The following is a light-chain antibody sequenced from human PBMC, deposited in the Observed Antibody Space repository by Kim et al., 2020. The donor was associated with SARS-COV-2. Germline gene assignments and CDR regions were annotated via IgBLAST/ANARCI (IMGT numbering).Light chain of an antibody. CDR1: QSVSSN. Sequence: SPGERATRPGRASQSVSSNLAWYQQKPGQAPRLLIYGASTRATGIPARFSGSGSGTEFTLTISSLQSEDFALYYCQQYNNWPQVTFGGGTKVDIK. CDR2: GAS. V-gene: IGKV3-15*01. J-gene: IGKJ4*01. CDR3: QQYNNWPQVT.